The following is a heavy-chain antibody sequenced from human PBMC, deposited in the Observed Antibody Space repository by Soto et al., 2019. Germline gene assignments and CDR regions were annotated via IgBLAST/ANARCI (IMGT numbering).Heavy chain of an antibody. D-gene: IGHD1-26*01. V-gene: IGHV6-1*01. Sequence: SQTLSLTCAISGDSVSGNSAAWNWIRQSPSRGLEWLGRTYYRSKWYNDYAVSVKSRITINPDTSKNQFSLQLNSVTPEDTAVYYCARSLSGSYYSTTNWFDPWGQGTLVTVSS. CDR2: TYYRSKWYN. CDR1: GDSVSGNSAA. CDR3: ARSLSGSYYSTTNWFDP. J-gene: IGHJ5*02.